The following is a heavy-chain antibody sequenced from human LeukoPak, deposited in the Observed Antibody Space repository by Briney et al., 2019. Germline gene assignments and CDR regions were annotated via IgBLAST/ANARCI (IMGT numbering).Heavy chain of an antibody. Sequence: GGSLRLSCAASGFTFSGYAMSWVRQAPGKGLEWVSAISGSGAGTHYADSVQGRFTISRDNSKNTLYLQMNSLRAEDTAVYYCAKAGYCSGGSCYRGFDYWGQGTLVTVSS. V-gene: IGHV3-23*01. CDR1: GFTFSGYA. CDR2: ISGSGAGT. CDR3: AKAGYCSGGSCYRGFDY. D-gene: IGHD2-15*01. J-gene: IGHJ4*02.